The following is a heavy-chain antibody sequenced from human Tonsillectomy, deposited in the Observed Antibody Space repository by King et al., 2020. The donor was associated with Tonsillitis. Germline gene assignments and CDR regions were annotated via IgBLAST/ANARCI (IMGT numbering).Heavy chain of an antibody. Sequence: VQLQESGGGLVQPGGSLRLSCAASGFTFSSYAMSWVRQAPGKGLEWVSAISGSGGSTYYAGPVKGRFTISRDNSKNTLYLQMNSLRAEGPAVYYCAKVAEQWLVRGGYFDYWGQGTLVTVSS. CDR2: ISGSGGST. J-gene: IGHJ4*02. V-gene: IGHV3-23*01. CDR3: AKVAEQWLVRGGYFDY. D-gene: IGHD6-19*01. CDR1: GFTFSSYA.